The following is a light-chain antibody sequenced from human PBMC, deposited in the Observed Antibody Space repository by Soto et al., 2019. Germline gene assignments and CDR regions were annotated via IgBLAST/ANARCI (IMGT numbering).Light chain of an antibody. CDR2: GAF. Sequence: EIVMTQSPPTLSVSPGESATLSCWASQSISSKLGWYQLRPGQAPRLLIYGAFTRATGVPARFSGSGSGTEFTLPITSLQSEDFAVYYCQQYHTWPPLTFGGGTKVEIK. CDR3: QQYHTWPPLT. CDR1: QSISSK. V-gene: IGKV3-15*01. J-gene: IGKJ4*01.